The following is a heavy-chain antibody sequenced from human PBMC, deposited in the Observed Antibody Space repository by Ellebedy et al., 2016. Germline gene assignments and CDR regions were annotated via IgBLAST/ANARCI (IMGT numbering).Heavy chain of an antibody. CDR1: GFTFSDYY. CDR2: ISSSGSTI. D-gene: IGHD6-13*01. Sequence: GESLKISXAASGFTFSDYYMSWIRQAPGKGLEWVSYISSSGSTIYYADSVKGRFTISRDNAKNSLYLQMNSLRAEDTAVYYCARVAAAGPPLGSMDVWGKGTTVTVSS. V-gene: IGHV3-11*04. J-gene: IGHJ6*04. CDR3: ARVAAAGPPLGSMDV.